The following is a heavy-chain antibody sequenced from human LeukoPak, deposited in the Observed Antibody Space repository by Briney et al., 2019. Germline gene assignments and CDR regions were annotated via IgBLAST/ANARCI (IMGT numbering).Heavy chain of an antibody. V-gene: IGHV3-33*01. CDR3: ARDLGGY. CDR2: IWYDGSNK. D-gene: IGHD3-10*01. Sequence: GALRLSCAASGFTFGSYGMHWVRQAPGKGLEWVAVIWYDGSNKYYADSVKGRSTISRDNSKNTLYLQMNSLRVEDTAVYYCARDLGGYWGQGTLVTVSS. J-gene: IGHJ4*02. CDR1: GFTFGSYG.